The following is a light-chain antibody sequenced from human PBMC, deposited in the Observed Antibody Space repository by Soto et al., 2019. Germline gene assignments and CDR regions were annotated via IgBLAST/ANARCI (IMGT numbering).Light chain of an antibody. V-gene: IGKV3-20*01. CDR3: QQYGSPSRYT. CDR2: SAS. J-gene: IGKJ2*01. Sequence: EIVLTQSPGTLSLSPGERATLSCRASQSLTSNFLAWYQQKPGQAPRILIYSASSRAAGIPDRFSGSGSGTDFTLTNSRLEPEDFAVYYCQQYGSPSRYTFGQGTKLQIK. CDR1: QSLTSNF.